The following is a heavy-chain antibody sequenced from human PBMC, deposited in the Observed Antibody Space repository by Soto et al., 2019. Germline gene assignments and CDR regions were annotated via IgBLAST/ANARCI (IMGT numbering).Heavy chain of an antibody. CDR1: GYTFIAYH. CDR3: AKDHGSVWYEDFDY. CDR2: INPNSGGT. J-gene: IGHJ4*02. D-gene: IGHD6-19*01. Sequence: QVQLVQSGAEAKKPGASVKVSCKASGYTFIAYHIHWLRQAPGQGLEWMGWINPNSGGTNYAQEFQDRVTMTRDTSISTAYMELSRLTSGATAMYYCAKDHGSVWYEDFDYWGQGTLVTGSP. V-gene: IGHV1-2*02.